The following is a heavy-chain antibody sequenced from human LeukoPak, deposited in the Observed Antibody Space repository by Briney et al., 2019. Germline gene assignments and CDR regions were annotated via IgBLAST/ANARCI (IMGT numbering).Heavy chain of an antibody. CDR1: GGSISSYY. Sequence: PSETLSLTCTVSGGSISSYYWSWIRQPPGKGLEWIGYIYYSGSTNYTPSLKSRLTISVDTSKNQFSLKLSSVTAADTAVYYCARETSQKGAHYMDVWGKGTTVTISS. CDR2: IYYSGST. D-gene: IGHD3-16*01. J-gene: IGHJ6*03. CDR3: ARETSQKGAHYMDV. V-gene: IGHV4-59*01.